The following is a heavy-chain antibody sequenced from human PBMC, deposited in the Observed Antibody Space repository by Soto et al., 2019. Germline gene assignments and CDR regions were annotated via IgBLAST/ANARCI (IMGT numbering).Heavy chain of an antibody. CDR2: IHQSGRT. D-gene: IGHD3-16*01. CDR3: ARPRIGAVFEL. V-gene: IGHV4-34*01. Sequence: TSETLSLTCAVYGGSLDDYQWTLIRQPPGKGLEWIGEIHQSGRTNCNPSLKSRVAISIDTSSKQFSLKVNSVTAADTAVYYCARPRIGAVFELWGQGAQVTVSS. CDR1: GGSLDDYQ. J-gene: IGHJ4*02.